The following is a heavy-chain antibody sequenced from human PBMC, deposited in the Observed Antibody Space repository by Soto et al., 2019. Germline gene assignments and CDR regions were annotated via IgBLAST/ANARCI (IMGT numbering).Heavy chain of an antibody. CDR2: IYYSGST. D-gene: IGHD5-12*01. CDR1: GGSISSYY. CDR3: ARHKWRWGGYDSDY. V-gene: IGHV4-59*08. Sequence: PSETLSLTCTVSGGSISSYYWSWIRQPPGKGLEWIGYIYYSGSTNYNPSLKSRVTISVDTSKNQFSLKLSSVTAADTAVYYCARHKWRWGGYDSDYWGQGTLVTVSS. J-gene: IGHJ4*02.